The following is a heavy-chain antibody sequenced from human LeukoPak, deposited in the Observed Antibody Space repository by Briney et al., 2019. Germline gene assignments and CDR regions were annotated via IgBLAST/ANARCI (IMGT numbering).Heavy chain of an antibody. CDR3: AKSRSHSSAWYGSDFDY. V-gene: IGHV3-23*01. D-gene: IGHD6-19*01. CDR2: LSGSGGST. CDR1: GFTFSNYA. J-gene: IGHJ4*02. Sequence: GRSLRLSCAASGFTFSNYAMSWVRQAPGKGLEWVSGLSGSGGSTDYADSGKGRFTISRDNSNNTLYLHMNSLRGEDTALYYCAKSRSHSSAWYGSDFDYWGQGTLVTVSS.